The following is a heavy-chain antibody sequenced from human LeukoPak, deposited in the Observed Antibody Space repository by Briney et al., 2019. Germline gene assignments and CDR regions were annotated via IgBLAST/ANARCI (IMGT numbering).Heavy chain of an antibody. J-gene: IGHJ3*02. Sequence: ASVTVSCTASGYTFTSYGISWVRQAPGQGLEWMGWISAYNGNTNYAQKLQSRVTMTTDTSTSTAYMELRSLRSDDTAVYYCARDVRFGVGHDAFDIWGQGTMVTVSS. V-gene: IGHV1-18*01. CDR2: ISAYNGNT. CDR1: GYTFTSYG. D-gene: IGHD3-3*01. CDR3: ARDVRFGVGHDAFDI.